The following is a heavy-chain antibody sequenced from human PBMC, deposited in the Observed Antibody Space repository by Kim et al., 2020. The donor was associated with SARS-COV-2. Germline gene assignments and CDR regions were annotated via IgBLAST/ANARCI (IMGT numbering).Heavy chain of an antibody. J-gene: IGHJ4*02. V-gene: IGHV4-59*01. D-gene: IGHD2-21*02. Sequence: TNYNPTLKSRVTIAVDTSKNQVSLKLSSVTAADAAIYYCARIYCGGDCASWGQGTLVTVSS. CDR2: T. CDR3: ARIYCGGDCAS.